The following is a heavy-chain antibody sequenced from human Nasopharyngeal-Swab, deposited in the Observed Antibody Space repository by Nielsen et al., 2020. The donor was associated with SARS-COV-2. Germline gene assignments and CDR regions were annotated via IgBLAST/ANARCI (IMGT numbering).Heavy chain of an antibody. CDR2: ITRKSDGGTT. V-gene: IGHV3-15*01. J-gene: IGHJ4*02. Sequence: GGSLRLSCAVSGFCFSNAWMSWARQVPGKGLEWVAHITRKSDGGTTRYTAPVKDRFTISRDDSQDTVYLQMNNLQIEDTAVYYCAGSFLGYWGQGTRVTVSS. CDR1: GFCFSNAW. D-gene: IGHD1-26*01. CDR3: AGSFLGY.